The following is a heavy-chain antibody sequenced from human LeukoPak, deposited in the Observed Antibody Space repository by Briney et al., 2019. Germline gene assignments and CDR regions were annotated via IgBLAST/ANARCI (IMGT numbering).Heavy chain of an antibody. J-gene: IGHJ5*02. CDR2: IYYSGST. D-gene: IGHD3-3*01. Sequence: PSETLSLTCTVSGGSISSSSYYWGWIRQPPGKGRGGFGSIYYSGSTYYNPSLKSRVTISVDTSKNQFSLKLSSVTAADTAVYYCASGATIFDWFDPWGQGTLVTVSS. CDR1: GGSISSSSYY. CDR3: ASGATIFDWFDP. V-gene: IGHV4-39*07.